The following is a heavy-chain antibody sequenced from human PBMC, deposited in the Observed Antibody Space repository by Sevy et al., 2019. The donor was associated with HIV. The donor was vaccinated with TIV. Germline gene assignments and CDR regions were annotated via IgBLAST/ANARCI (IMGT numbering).Heavy chain of an antibody. D-gene: IGHD4-17*01. CDR1: GFTPSTYG. CDR3: ARDPRLYGDYLLAYFDY. CDR2: IYYDGTNK. Sequence: GGSLRLSCAASGFTPSTYGIHWVRQVPGKGLEWVAVIYYDGTNKHYADSVKGRFTISRDSSRNTVFLQMDSLRAEDTGVYYCARDPRLYGDYLLAYFDYWCQGTLVTVSS. J-gene: IGHJ4*02. V-gene: IGHV3-33*01.